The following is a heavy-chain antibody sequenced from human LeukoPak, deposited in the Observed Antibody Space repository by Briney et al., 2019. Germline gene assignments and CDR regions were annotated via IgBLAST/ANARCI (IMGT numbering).Heavy chain of an antibody. D-gene: IGHD1-26*01. J-gene: IGHJ4*02. CDR2: IYTSGST. CDR1: GGSISSYY. CDR3: ARQMDSGSYYVY. V-gene: IGHV4-4*07. Sequence: SETLSLTCTVSGGSISSYYWSWIRQPAGRGLEWIGRIYTSGSTNYNPSLKSRVTMSVDTSKNQFSLKRSSVTAADPAVYYCARQMDSGSYYVYWGQGTLVTVSS.